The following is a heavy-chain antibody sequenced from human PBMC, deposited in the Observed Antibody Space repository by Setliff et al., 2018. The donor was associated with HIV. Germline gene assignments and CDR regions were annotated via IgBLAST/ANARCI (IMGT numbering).Heavy chain of an antibody. CDR1: GGSFSNYE. V-gene: IGHV4-34*01. D-gene: IGHD3-10*01. J-gene: IGHJ4*02. CDR3: ARGLNYYGSGSYLPLGY. CDR2: IDHSGST. Sequence: SETLSLTCAVYGGSFSNYEMNWVRQPPGKGLEWIGEIDHSGSTKYHASLKSRVTISIDTSKNQISLKLSSVTAADTAVYYCARGLNYYGSGSYLPLGYWGQGTLVTVSS.